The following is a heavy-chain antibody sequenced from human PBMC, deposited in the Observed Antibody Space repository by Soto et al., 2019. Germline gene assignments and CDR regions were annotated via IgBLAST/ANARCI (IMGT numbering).Heavy chain of an antibody. CDR1: GYTFSDYF. CDR3: ARIKWGLDHYSGMDF. V-gene: IGHV1-2*04. Sequence: GASVKVSCKASGYTFSDYFIQWLRQAPGQGLEWVAWINPKTAATNYAKKFQGWATVTRDTSFSTAYLELTRLRPDDTGIYYCARIKWGLDHYSGMDFWGQGTAVTVSS. D-gene: IGHD4-4*01. CDR2: INPKTAAT. J-gene: IGHJ6*02.